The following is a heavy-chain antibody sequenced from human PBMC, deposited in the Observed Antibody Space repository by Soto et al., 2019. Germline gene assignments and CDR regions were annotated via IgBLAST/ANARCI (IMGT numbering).Heavy chain of an antibody. V-gene: IGHV3-33*03. CDR3: ASQAAYTHRYFDY. CDR2: IWYSGTTI. J-gene: IGHJ4*02. CDR1: GFSFSSYG. Sequence: GGSLRLSCAASGFSFSSYGMHWVRQAPGKGLEWVAVIWYSGTTIYYADSVKGRFTISRDNAKNSLYLQMNSLRAEDTAVYYCASQAAYTHRYFDYWGQGTLVTVSS. D-gene: IGHD6-13*01.